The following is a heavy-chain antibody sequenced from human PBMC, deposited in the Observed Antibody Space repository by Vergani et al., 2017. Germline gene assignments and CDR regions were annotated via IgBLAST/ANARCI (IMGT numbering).Heavy chain of an antibody. Sequence: VQLVESGGGLVKPGGSLRLSCKGSGYSFTSYWISWVRQMPGKGLEWMGRIDPSDSYTNYSPSFQGHVTISADKSISTAYLQWSSLKASDTAMYYCARQVAVAGKWWGPYYYYGMDVWGQGTTVTVSS. D-gene: IGHD6-19*01. J-gene: IGHJ6*02. CDR2: IDPSDSYT. V-gene: IGHV5-10-1*01. CDR1: GYSFTSYW. CDR3: ARQVAVAGKWWGPYYYYGMDV.